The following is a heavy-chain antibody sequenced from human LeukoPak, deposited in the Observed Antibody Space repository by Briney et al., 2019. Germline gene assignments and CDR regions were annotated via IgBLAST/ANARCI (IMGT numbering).Heavy chain of an antibody. CDR2: INPNSGGT. CDR3: ARGGGPPTKYYFDY. Sequence: ASVKVSCKASGGTFSSYAISWVRQAPGQGLEWMGWINPNSGGTNYAQKLQGRVTMTADTSTSTAYMELRSLRSDDTAVYYCARGGGPPTKYYFDYWGQGTLVTVSS. V-gene: IGHV1-18*01. J-gene: IGHJ4*02. D-gene: IGHD5-24*01. CDR1: GGTFSSYA.